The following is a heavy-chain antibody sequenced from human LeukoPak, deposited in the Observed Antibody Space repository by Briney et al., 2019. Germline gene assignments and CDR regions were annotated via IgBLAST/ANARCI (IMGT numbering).Heavy chain of an antibody. D-gene: IGHD6-19*01. CDR1: GGSISSSNW. CDR2: IYHSGST. CDR3: ANLRSGFWGYGMDV. Sequence: PSGTLSLTCAVSGGSISSSNWWSWVRQPPGKGLEWIGEIYHSGSTNYNPSLKSRVTISVDKSKNQFSLKLSSVTAADTAVYYCANLRSGFWGYGMDVWGKGTTVTVSS. J-gene: IGHJ6*04. V-gene: IGHV4-4*02.